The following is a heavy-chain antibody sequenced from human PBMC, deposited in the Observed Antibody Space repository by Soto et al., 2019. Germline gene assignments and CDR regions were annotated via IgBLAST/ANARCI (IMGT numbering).Heavy chain of an antibody. V-gene: IGHV3-48*02. CDR3: ARDIGYGGNSVWLNYYYGMDV. CDR1: GFTFSSYS. D-gene: IGHD4-17*01. Sequence: GSLRLSCAASGFTFSSYSMNWVRQAPGKGLEWVSYISSSSSTIYYADSVKGRFTISRDNAKNSLYLQMNSLRDEDTAVYYCARDIGYGGNSVWLNYYYGMDVWGQGTTVTVSS. J-gene: IGHJ6*02. CDR2: ISSSSSTI.